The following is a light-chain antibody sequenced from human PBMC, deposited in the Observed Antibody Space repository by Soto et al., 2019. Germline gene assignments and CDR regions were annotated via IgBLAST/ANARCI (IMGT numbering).Light chain of an antibody. J-gene: IGLJ1*01. CDR3: GLYTAGSNCV. CDR2: DVS. Sequence: QSVLTQPASVSGSPGQSITISCTGTSSDVGAYNYVSWYQQHPGKAPKLMIYDVSHRPSGVSHRFSGSKSGNTASLTLSGPPPEDESDYYRGLYTAGSNCVFGTGTQGTVL. CDR1: SSDVGAYNY. V-gene: IGLV2-14*01.